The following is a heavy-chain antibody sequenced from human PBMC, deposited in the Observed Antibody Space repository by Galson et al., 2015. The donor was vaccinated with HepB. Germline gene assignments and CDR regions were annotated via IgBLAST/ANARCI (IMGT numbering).Heavy chain of an antibody. D-gene: IGHD3-10*01. V-gene: IGHV1-2*04. J-gene: IGHJ3*02. CDR2: INPNSGGT. CDR1: GYTFTGYY. Sequence: SVKVSCKASGYTFTGYYMHWVRQAPGQGLEWMGWINPNSGGTNYAQKFQGWVTMTRDTSISTAYMELSRLRSDDTAVYYCARDRGELLWFGTPGGAFDIWGQGTMVTVSS. CDR3: ARDRGELLWFGTPGGAFDI.